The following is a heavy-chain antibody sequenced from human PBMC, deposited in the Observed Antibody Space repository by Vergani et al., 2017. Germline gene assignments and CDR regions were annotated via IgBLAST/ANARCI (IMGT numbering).Heavy chain of an antibody. CDR2: ISQTGST. J-gene: IGHJ4*02. CDR3: ATIGYRRWGYYFDY. V-gene: IGHV4-34*01. D-gene: IGHD2-2*02. CDR1: GGSFSGYY. Sequence: QVQLQQWGAGLLKASETLSLTCAVYGGSFSGYYWTWIRQPPGKGLEWIGEISQTGSTDYNPSLKSRVTISGDTSKNQFSLKLNSLTAADTALYYFATIGYRRWGYYFDYWGQGILVTVSS.